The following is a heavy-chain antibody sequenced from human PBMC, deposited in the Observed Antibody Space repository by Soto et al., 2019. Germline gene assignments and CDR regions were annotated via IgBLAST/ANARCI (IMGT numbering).Heavy chain of an antibody. J-gene: IGHJ6*01. Sequence: ASVKVSCKASGYTFTGYYIHWVRQAPLQVLEWMVCINPNSGGTNYAQKFQGWVTMTRDTSISTAYMELSRLRSDDTAVYYCARQGVIMVYASDYYYGMAFWGQGTPVTVSS. V-gene: IGHV1-2*04. CDR1: GYTFTGYY. D-gene: IGHD2-8*01. CDR2: INPNSGGT. CDR3: ARQGVIMVYASDYYYGMAF.